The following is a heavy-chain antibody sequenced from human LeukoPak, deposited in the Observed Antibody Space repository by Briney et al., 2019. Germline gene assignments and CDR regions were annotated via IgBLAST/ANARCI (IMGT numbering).Heavy chain of an antibody. J-gene: IGHJ4*02. Sequence: GGSLRLSCVASGFTFSSDFMHWIRQAPGEGLMYVSQISGDETYTNYADSVKGRFTISRDNAKNTLYLQMNSLRAEDTAVYYCARELQHSADYWGQGTLVTVSS. CDR3: ARELQHSADY. V-gene: IGHV3-74*01. D-gene: IGHD2-15*01. CDR1: GFTFSSDF. CDR2: ISGDETYT.